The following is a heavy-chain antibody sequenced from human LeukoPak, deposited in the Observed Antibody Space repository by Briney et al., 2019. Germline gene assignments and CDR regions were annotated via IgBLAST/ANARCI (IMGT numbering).Heavy chain of an antibody. Sequence: GGSLRLSCAASGFTFSSYWMSWVRQAPGKGLEWVANIKQDGSEKYYVDSVKGRFTISRDNAKNSLYLQMNSLRAEDTAVYYCARTPAAMRGWYYCYYMDVWGKGTTVTVSS. V-gene: IGHV3-7*01. CDR2: IKQDGSEK. D-gene: IGHD2-2*01. J-gene: IGHJ6*03. CDR3: ARTPAAMRGWYYCYYMDV. CDR1: GFTFSSYW.